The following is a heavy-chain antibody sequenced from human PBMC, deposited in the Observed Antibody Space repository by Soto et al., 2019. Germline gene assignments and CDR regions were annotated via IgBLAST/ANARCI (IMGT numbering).Heavy chain of an antibody. V-gene: IGHV3-11*06. J-gene: IGHJ6*02. CDR1: GFTVSDHY. D-gene: IGHD3-22*01. CDR2: ISGSGTYT. CDR3: ARSSGWRQVVGYKYGLDV. Sequence: QVQLVESGGGLVKPGGSLRLSCAVSGFTVSDHYMTWIRQAPGKGLEWVSYISGSGTYTNYADSVKGRFIISSDIAQNSLWLQINSLRAEDTAVYYCARSSGWRQVVGYKYGLDVWGQGTAVTVSS.